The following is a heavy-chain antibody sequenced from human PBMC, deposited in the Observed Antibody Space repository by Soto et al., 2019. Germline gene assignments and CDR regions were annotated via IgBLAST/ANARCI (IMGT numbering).Heavy chain of an antibody. CDR3: VRIRYQLPSSVLWLDP. Sequence: SETLSLTCAVYGGFLSESYWTWIRQPPGKGLEWMGEINHVGGTNYNPSLKSRVTMSVDTSQNQFSLRLISVTAADTAMYFCVRIRYQLPSSVLWLDPWGQGTPVTVSS. D-gene: IGHD3-16*01. CDR2: INHVGGT. V-gene: IGHV4-34*01. CDR1: GGFLSESY. J-gene: IGHJ5*02.